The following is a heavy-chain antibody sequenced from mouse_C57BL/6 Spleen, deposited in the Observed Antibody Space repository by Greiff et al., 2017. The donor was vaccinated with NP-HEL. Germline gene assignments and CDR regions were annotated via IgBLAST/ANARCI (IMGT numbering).Heavy chain of an antibody. CDR2: IDPSDSYP. CDR1: GYTFTSYW. CDR3: ARSAVITTVVATTWFAY. V-gene: IGHV1-69*01. Sequence: QVQLQQPGAELVMPGASVKLSCKASGYTFTSYWMHWVNQTPGQGLEWIGAIDPSDSYPTYNQKLNGKSTLTVDKSSSTAYVQLSSLTSEDSAVYYWARSAVITTVVATTWFAYWGQGTLVTVSA. J-gene: IGHJ3*01. D-gene: IGHD1-1*01.